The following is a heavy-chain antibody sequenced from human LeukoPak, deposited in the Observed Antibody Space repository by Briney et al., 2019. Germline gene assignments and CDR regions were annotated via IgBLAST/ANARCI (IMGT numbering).Heavy chain of an antibody. J-gene: IGHJ5*02. D-gene: IGHD2-2*01. CDR2: TYYRSKWYN. Sequence: SQTLSLTCAISRDSVSINSAAWNWIRQSPSRGLEWLGRTYYRSKWYNDYAVSVRGRITVNPDTSKNQFSLHLNSVTPEDTAVYYCARRLTQYDCFDPWGQGILVTVSS. CDR3: ARRLTQYDCFDP. CDR1: RDSVSINSAA. V-gene: IGHV6-1*01.